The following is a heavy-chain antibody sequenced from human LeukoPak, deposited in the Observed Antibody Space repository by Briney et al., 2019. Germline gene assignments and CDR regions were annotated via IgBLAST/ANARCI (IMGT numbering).Heavy chain of an antibody. V-gene: IGHV4-39*07. J-gene: IGHJ6*03. CDR2: IYYSGST. D-gene: IGHD5-12*01. Sequence: SETLSLPCTVSGGSISSSSYYWGWIRQPPGKGLEWIGSIYYSGSTYYNPSLKSRVTISVDTSKNQFSLKLSSVTAADTAVYYCASEIVARTYYYMDVWGKGTTVTISS. CDR1: GGSISSSSYY. CDR3: ASEIVARTYYYMDV.